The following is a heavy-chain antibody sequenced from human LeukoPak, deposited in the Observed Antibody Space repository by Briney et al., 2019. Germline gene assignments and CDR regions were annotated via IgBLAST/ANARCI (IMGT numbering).Heavy chain of an antibody. J-gene: IGHJ4*02. CDR1: GYSISSGYY. CDR3: ARDNKGCSSTSCYALLDY. V-gene: IGHV4-38-2*02. Sequence: SETLSLTCTVSGYSISSGYYWGWIRQPPGKGLEWIGSIYHSGGTYYNPSLKSRVTISVDTSKNQFSLKLSSVTAADTAVYYCARDNKGCSSTSCYALLDYWGQGTLVTVSS. D-gene: IGHD2-2*01. CDR2: IYHSGGT.